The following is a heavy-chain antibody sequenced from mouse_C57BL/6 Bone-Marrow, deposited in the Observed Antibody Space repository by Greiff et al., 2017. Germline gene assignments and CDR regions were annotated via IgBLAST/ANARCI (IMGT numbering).Heavy chain of an antibody. CDR3: ASWVY. CDR2: ISGGCGNT. J-gene: IGHJ2*01. V-gene: IGHV5-9*01. CDR1: GFTFSSYT. D-gene: IGHD4-1*01. Sequence: EVKLEESGGGLVKPGGSLKLSCAASGFTFSSYTMSWVRQTPEKRLEWVATISGGCGNTYYPDSVKGRSTITRENAKNTRYMQMSSLRSEDTALYYCASWVYWGQGTTLTVSS.